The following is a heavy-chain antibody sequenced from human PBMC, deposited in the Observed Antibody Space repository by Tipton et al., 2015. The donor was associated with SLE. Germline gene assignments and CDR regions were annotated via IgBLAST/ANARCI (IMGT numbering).Heavy chain of an antibody. J-gene: IGHJ4*02. Sequence: TLSLTCAVSGGSISSRNWWSWIRQPPGKGLEWIGSIYHSGNTYYNPSLKSRVTISVDTSKNQFPLKLNSVTAADTAVYYCATTVSLLGVAPIDYWGQGTLVTVSS. CDR1: GGSISSRNW. V-gene: IGHV4-4*02. CDR2: IYHSGNT. CDR3: ATTVSLLGVAPIDY. D-gene: IGHD3-3*01.